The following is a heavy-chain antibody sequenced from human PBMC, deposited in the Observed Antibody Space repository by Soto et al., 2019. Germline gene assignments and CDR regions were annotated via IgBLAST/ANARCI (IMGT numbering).Heavy chain of an antibody. CDR3: ARPGYNYGQKYYFDY. Sequence: QAGGSLRLSCAASGFTFSSYWMSWVRQAPGKGLEWVANIKQDGSDKYYVDSVKGRFSISRDNAKNSLYLQMNSLRAEDTAVYYCARPGYNYGQKYYFDYWGRGTLVTVSS. J-gene: IGHJ4*02. V-gene: IGHV3-7*01. D-gene: IGHD5-18*01. CDR2: IKQDGSDK. CDR1: GFTFSSYW.